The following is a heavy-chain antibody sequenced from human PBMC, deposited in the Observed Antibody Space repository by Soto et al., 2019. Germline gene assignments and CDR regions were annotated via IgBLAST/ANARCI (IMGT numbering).Heavy chain of an antibody. D-gene: IGHD3-3*01. Sequence: EVQLVESGGGLVKPGGSLRLSCAASGFTFSNAWMNWVRQAPGKGLEWVGRTKSKTDGGTTDYAAPVKGRFTISRDDSKNTLYLQMNSLKTEDTAVYYCTTATYYDFWSGSSSGDYWGQGTLVTVSS. CDR3: TTATYYDFWSGSSSGDY. CDR1: GFTFSNAW. J-gene: IGHJ4*02. CDR2: TKSKTDGGTT. V-gene: IGHV3-15*07.